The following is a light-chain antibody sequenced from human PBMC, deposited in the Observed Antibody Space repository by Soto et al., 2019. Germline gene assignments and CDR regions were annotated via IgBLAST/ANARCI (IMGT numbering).Light chain of an antibody. V-gene: IGKV3-20*01. Sequence: ETVLTQSPGTLSLSPGERATLSCRASQSVINNYLAWYQQTPGQAPRLLIYGASTRATGTPDRFSGSGSGTDFTLTITRREPRDSAVYYCQQYGSSVYTFGQGTKLEIK. CDR2: GAS. CDR3: QQYGSSVYT. CDR1: QSVINNY. J-gene: IGKJ2*01.